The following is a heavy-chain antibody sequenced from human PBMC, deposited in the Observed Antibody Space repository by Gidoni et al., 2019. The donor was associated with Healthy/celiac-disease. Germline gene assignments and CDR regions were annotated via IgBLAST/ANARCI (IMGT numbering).Heavy chain of an antibody. CDR2: ISGSGGSA. V-gene: IGHV3-23*01. CDR3: AKPPGQYAMIYFDY. CDR1: GFTFSSYA. J-gene: IGHJ4*02. D-gene: IGHD3-22*01. Sequence: EVQLLESGGGVVQPGGSLRLSCAASGFTFSSYAMIWVRQAPGKGLEWVSAISGSGGSAYYADSVKGRFTISRDNSKNTLYLQMNSLRAEDTAVYYCAKPPGQYAMIYFDYWGQGTLVTVSS.